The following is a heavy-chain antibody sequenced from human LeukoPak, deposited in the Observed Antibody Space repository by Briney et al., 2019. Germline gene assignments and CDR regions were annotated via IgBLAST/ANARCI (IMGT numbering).Heavy chain of an antibody. D-gene: IGHD6-19*01. CDR2: ISSINSYI. Sequence: GGSLRLSCAASGFTFSSSSMNWVRQAPGKGLEWVSSISSINSYIYYADSVKGRFTISRDNGKNSLYLQMNSLRAEDTAVYYCASSYSSGHWGQGTLVTVSS. J-gene: IGHJ4*02. CDR3: ASSYSSGH. V-gene: IGHV3-21*06. CDR1: GFTFSSSS.